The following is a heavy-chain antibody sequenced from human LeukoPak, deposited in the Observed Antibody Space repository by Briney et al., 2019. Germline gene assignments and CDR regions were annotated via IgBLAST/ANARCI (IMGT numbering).Heavy chain of an antibody. D-gene: IGHD1-26*01. CDR3: ARVSGGSYYDHAFDI. CDR1: GYTFSNND. V-gene: IGHV1-8*03. CDR2: MNPISGNT. Sequence: ASVKVSCKASGYTFSNNDINWVRQATGQGLEWMGWMNPISGNTGFAQKFQGRVTITRITSISTAYMEMSSLRSDDTAVYYCARVSGGSYYDHAFDIWGQGTMVTISS. J-gene: IGHJ3*02.